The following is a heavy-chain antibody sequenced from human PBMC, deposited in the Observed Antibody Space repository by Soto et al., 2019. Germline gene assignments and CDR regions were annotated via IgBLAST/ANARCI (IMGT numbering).Heavy chain of an antibody. D-gene: IGHD3-22*01. CDR1: GDSIDTSSYC. Sequence: QLQLQESGPGLVKPSETLSLTCTVSGDSIDTSSYCWGWIRQPPGKGLEWIGSVCYRGTTYYIPSLKSRLTISVDTSKRQFSLKLSSVTAADTAVFYCARQGEHSRSYFFDSWGQGTLVTVSS. CDR3: ARQGEHSRSYFFDS. V-gene: IGHV4-39*01. J-gene: IGHJ4*02. CDR2: VCYRGTT.